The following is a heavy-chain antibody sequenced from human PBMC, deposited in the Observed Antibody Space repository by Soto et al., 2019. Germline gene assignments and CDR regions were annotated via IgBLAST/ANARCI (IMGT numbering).Heavy chain of an antibody. J-gene: IGHJ4*02. CDR3: ARLCSGGSCHYTFDY. Sequence: SETLSLTCAVYGGSFSAYYWSWIRQPRGKGLEWIGEVNHSGSTNSNPSLKSRVSISLDTSKNQFSLKLSSVTAADTAVYYCARLCSGGSCHYTFDYWGQGTLVTVSS. CDR2: VNHSGST. D-gene: IGHD2-15*01. V-gene: IGHV4-34*01. CDR1: GGSFSAYY.